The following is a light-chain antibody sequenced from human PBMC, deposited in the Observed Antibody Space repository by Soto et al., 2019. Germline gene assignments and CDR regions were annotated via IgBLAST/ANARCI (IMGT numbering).Light chain of an antibody. Sequence: QSVLTQAPSASGTPGQRVTISCSGSSSNIGSNTVNWYQQLPGTAPKVLIYSNDQRPSGVPDRFSGSKSGTSASLAIGWLQSEDEADYYCAVWDDSLNGWVFGGWTKVTVL. CDR2: SND. J-gene: IGLJ3*02. CDR3: AVWDDSLNGWV. CDR1: SSNIGSNT. V-gene: IGLV1-44*01.